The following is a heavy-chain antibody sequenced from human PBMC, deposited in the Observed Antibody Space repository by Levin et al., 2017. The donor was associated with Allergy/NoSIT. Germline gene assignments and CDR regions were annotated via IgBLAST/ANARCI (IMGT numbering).Heavy chain of an antibody. Sequence: ESLKISCAVYGGSFSGYYWSWIRQPPGKGLEWIGEINHSGSTNYNPSLKSRVTISVDTSKNQFSLKLSSVTAADTAVYYCARGRVGYCSGGSCFPFDYWGQGTLVTVSS. D-gene: IGHD2-15*01. CDR2: INHSGST. CDR3: ARGRVGYCSGGSCFPFDY. J-gene: IGHJ4*02. CDR1: GGSFSGYY. V-gene: IGHV4-34*01.